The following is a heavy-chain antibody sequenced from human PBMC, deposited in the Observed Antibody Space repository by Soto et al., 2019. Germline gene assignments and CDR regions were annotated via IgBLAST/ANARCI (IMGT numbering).Heavy chain of an antibody. V-gene: IGHV3-15*07. D-gene: IGHD5-18*01. CDR1: GFTISNAW. J-gene: IGHJ4*02. Sequence: EVQLVESGGGLVKPGGSLRLSCAASGFTISNAWMSWVRKAPGMGLEWVGRIKTKTEGGTTDYAAPVRDRFTISTDDSKNTLYLQMNSLKTEDTAVYYCTRFPRGYSYVDCWGQGTLVTVSS. CDR3: TRFPRGYSYVDC. CDR2: IKTKTEGGTT.